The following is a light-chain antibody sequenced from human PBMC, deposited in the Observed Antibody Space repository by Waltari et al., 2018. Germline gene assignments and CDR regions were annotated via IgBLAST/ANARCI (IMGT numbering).Light chain of an antibody. CDR3: QQYYSTPPYT. CDR1: QSVLYSSKNKNY. V-gene: IGKV4-1*01. Sequence: DIVMTQSPDSLAVSLGERATINCKSSQSVLYSSKNKNYLAWYQQKPGQTPKLLIYWASTRESGVPDRFSGSGSGTDFTLTISSLQAEDVAVYYCQQYYSTPPYTFGQGTKLEIK. J-gene: IGKJ2*01. CDR2: WAS.